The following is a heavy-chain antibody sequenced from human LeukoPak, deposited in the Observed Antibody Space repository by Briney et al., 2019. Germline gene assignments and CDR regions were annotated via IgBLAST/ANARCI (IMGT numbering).Heavy chain of an antibody. V-gene: IGHV3-21*04. CDR3: AKDHTPSLWFGELLIYYFDY. D-gene: IGHD3-10*01. Sequence: PGGSLRLSCAASGFTFSSYSMNWVRQAPGKGLEWVSSISSSSSYIYYADSVKGRFTISRDNAKNSLYLQMNSLRAEDTAVYYCAKDHTPSLWFGELLIYYFDYWGQGTLVTVSS. CDR1: GFTFSSYS. J-gene: IGHJ4*02. CDR2: ISSSSSYI.